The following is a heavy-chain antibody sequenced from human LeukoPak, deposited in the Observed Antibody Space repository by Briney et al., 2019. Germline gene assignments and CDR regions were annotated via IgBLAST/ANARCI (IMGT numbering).Heavy chain of an antibody. CDR3: AKEGDFWSGYYGYYYYYCGMDV. Sequence: GGSLRLSCAASGFTFSSYGMHWVRQAPGKGLEWVAVISYDGSNKYYADSVKGRFTISRDNSKNTLYLQMNSLRAEDTAVYYCAKEGDFWSGYYGYYYYYCGMDVWGQGTTVTVSS. CDR1: GFTFSSYG. V-gene: IGHV3-30*18. D-gene: IGHD3-3*01. J-gene: IGHJ6*02. CDR2: ISYDGSNK.